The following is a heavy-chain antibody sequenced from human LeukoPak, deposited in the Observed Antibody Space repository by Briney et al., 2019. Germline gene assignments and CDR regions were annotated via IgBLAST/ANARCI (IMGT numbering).Heavy chain of an antibody. V-gene: IGHV1-69*05. CDR2: IIPMFGTA. J-gene: IGHJ4*02. Sequence: SVKVSCKASGGTFSSYAISWVRQAPGQGLEWMGGIIPMFGTANYAQKFQGRVTITTDESTSTAYMELSSLGSEDTAMYYCARVFARGGEISGSYYYYWGQGTLVTVPS. CDR3: ARVFARGGEISGSYYYY. CDR1: GGTFSSYA. D-gene: IGHD1-26*01.